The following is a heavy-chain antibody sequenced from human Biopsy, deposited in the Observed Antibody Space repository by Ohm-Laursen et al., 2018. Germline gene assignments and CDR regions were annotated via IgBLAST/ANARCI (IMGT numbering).Heavy chain of an antibody. CDR1: GVTLSGYK. V-gene: IGHV3-21*01. D-gene: IGHD3-16*01. J-gene: IGHJ6*02. CDR3: ATSGAADSWGNYYGMDV. CDR2: ISRSSTYI. Sequence: CLRLSCAASGVTLSGYKMNWVRQAPGKGLAWVSSISRSSTYIYYADSVKGRFTISRDNAKNSLSLQMNSLRADDTAVYYCATSGAADSWGNYYGMDVWGQGTTVTVSS.